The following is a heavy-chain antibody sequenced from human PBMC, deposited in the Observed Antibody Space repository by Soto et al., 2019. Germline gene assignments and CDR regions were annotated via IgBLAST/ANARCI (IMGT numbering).Heavy chain of an antibody. CDR1: GYTFTSYA. V-gene: IGHV1-3*01. D-gene: IGHD1-7*01. CDR2: INAGNGNT. Sequence: ASVKVSGKASGYTFTSYAMHWVRQAPGQRLEWMGWINAGNGNTKYSQKFQGRVTITRDTSASTAYMELSSLRSEDTTVYYCARAVEMSGTTIAAFDIWGQGTMVTVSS. CDR3: ARAVEMSGTTIAAFDI. J-gene: IGHJ3*02.